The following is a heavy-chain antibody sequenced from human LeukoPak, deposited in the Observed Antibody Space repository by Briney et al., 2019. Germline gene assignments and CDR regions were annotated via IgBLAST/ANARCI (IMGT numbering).Heavy chain of an antibody. CDR3: AAYDILTGYPALHAFDI. Sequence: ASVKVSCKASGYTFTSYDINWVRQATGQGLEWMGWMNPNSGNTGYAQKFQGRVTMTRNTSISTAYMELSSLRSEDTAVYYCAAYDILTGYPALHAFDIWGQGTMVTVSS. D-gene: IGHD3-9*01. CDR1: GYTFTSYD. J-gene: IGHJ3*02. CDR2: MNPNSGNT. V-gene: IGHV1-8*01.